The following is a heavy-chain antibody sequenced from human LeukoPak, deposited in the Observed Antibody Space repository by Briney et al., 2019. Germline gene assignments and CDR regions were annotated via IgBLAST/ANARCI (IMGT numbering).Heavy chain of an antibody. J-gene: IGHJ3*02. D-gene: IGHD5-18*01. CDR3: ARHLDTAMVWPDAFDI. Sequence: PSETLSLTCTVSGGSISSSSYYWGWIRQPPGKGLEWIGSIYYSGSTYYNPSLKSRVTISVDTSKNQFSLKLSSVTAADTAVYYCARHLDTAMVWPDAFDIWGQGTMVTVSS. CDR2: IYYSGST. V-gene: IGHV4-39*01. CDR1: GGSISSSSYY.